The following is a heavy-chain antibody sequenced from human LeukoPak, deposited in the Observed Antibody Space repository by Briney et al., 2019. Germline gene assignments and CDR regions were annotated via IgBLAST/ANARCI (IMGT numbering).Heavy chain of an antibody. D-gene: IGHD5-12*01. CDR1: GFTPSSYW. CDR2: INRDGWST. J-gene: IGHJ4*02. Sequence: PGGSLSLSCLASGFTPSSYWMHWVRPAPGRGVVWVSHINRDGWSTTYADSVKGQFTISRDNAKNTLYLQMNSLRAEDTAVYYCARGGLPSMTFDFWGQGILVTVSS. V-gene: IGHV3-74*01. CDR3: ARGGLPSMTFDF.